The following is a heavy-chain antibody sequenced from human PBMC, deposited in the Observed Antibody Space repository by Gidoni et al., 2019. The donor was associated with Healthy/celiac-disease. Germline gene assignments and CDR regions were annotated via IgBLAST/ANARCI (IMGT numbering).Heavy chain of an antibody. CDR1: GYTFTSYY. CDR2: INPSGGST. V-gene: IGHV1-46*01. D-gene: IGHD3-9*01. CDR3: ARDGGYDILTGYYNHYYYGMDV. J-gene: IGHJ6*02. Sequence: QVQLVQSGAEVKKPGASVKVSCKASGYTFTSYYMPWVRQAPGQGLEWMGIINPSGGSTSYAQKFQGRVTMTRDTSTSTVYMELSSLRSEDTAVYYCARDGGYDILTGYYNHYYYGMDVWGQGTTVTVSS.